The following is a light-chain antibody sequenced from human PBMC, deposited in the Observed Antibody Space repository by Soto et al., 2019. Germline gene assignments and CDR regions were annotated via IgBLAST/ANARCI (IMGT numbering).Light chain of an antibody. J-gene: IGKJ2*01. CDR1: QSVSSY. Sequence: EIVLTQSPATLSLSPGERATLSCRASQSVSSYLAWYQQKPGQAPRLLIYDASSRATGIPDRFSGSGSGTDFTLTISRLQPEDFAVYYCQQYGSSHYTFGQGTKLEIK. CDR3: QQYGSSHYT. V-gene: IGKV3-20*01. CDR2: DAS.